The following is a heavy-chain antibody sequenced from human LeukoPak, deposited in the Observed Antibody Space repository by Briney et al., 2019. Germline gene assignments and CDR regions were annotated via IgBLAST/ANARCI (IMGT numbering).Heavy chain of an antibody. CDR2: ISAYNGNT. CDR3: ARDGDCSSTSCYTRYYNYYMDV. Sequence: GASVKVSCKASGYTFTSYGISWVRQAPGQGLEWMGWISAYNGNTNYAQKLQGRVTMTTDTSTSTAYMELRSLRSDDTAVYYCARDGDCSSTSCYTRYYNYYMDVWGKGTTVTVSS. D-gene: IGHD2-2*02. J-gene: IGHJ6*03. V-gene: IGHV1-18*01. CDR1: GYTFTSYG.